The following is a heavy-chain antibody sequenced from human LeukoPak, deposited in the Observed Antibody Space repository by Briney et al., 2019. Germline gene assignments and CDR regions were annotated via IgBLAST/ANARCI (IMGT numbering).Heavy chain of an antibody. CDR1: GYTFTSYY. CDR3: ARHHQDFYYYMNV. V-gene: IGHV1-46*01. CDR2: INPSGGST. Sequence: ASVKVSCKASGYTFTSYYMHWVRQGPRQGRECMGIINPSGGSTSYAQKFQGRVTMTRGTSTSTVYMELSSLRSEDKAVYYCARHHQDFYYYMNVWGTGTTVTVSS. J-gene: IGHJ6*03.